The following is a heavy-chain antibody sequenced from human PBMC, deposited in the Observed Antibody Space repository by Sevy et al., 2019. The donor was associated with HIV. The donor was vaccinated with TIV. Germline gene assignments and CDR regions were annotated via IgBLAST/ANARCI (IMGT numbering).Heavy chain of an antibody. CDR2: IYYSETT. D-gene: IGHD2-15*01. V-gene: IGHV4-30-4*01. CDR3: ARDRSSCSGGNCYNWFDP. J-gene: IGHJ5*02. CDR1: GGSVTSGDYS. Sequence: SQTLSLTCSFSGGSVTSGDYSWSWIRQPPGKGLEWIGHIYYSETTYYNPSLESRITISVDTSKNQSSLRVSSVTAADTAVYYCARDRSSCSGGNCYNWFDPWGQGTLVTVSS.